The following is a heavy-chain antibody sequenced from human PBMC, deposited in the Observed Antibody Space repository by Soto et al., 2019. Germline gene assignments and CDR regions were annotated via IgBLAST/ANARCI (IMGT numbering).Heavy chain of an antibody. CDR1: GYTFATST. V-gene: IGHV1-18*01. Sequence: QLQLVQSGPEAKKPGASVKVSCKASGYTFATSTIIWLRQAPGQGPEWMGWIKAYSGNTNYAQKLQGRLTMTTDTSTSTAYMELRSLTTDDTSIYYCAIAASGDDDYWGQGNLVTVSS. D-gene: IGHD3-10*01. CDR3: AIAASGDDDY. CDR2: IKAYSGNT. J-gene: IGHJ4*02.